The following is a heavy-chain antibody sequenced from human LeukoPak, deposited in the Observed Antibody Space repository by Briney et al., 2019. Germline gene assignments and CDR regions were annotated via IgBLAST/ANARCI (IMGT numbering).Heavy chain of an antibody. J-gene: IGHJ4*02. CDR3: ARTNYYYHSSGYYMG. CDR1: GGSISSSSYY. CDR2: IYYSGST. V-gene: IGHV4-39*01. D-gene: IGHD3-22*01. Sequence: PSETLSLTCTVSGGSISSSSYYWGWIRQPPGKGLEWIGSIYYSGSTYYNPSLKSRVTISVDTSKNQFSLKLSSVTAADTAVYYCARTNYYYHSSGYYMGRGQGTLVTVSS.